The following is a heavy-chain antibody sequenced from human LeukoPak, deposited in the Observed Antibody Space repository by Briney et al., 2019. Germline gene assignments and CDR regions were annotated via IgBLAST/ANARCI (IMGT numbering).Heavy chain of an antibody. CDR1: EFTFSDYY. J-gene: IGHJ4*02. CDR2: ISSSTSYT. D-gene: IGHD3-22*01. V-gene: IGHV3-11*03. CDR3: ARMRDYYDSSGYDY. Sequence: TGGSLRLSCAASEFTFSDYYMSWIRQAPGKGLEWVSYISSSTSYTKYADSVKGRFTISRDNAKNSLYLQMNSLRGEDTAVYYCARMRDYYDSSGYDYWGPGTLLTVSS.